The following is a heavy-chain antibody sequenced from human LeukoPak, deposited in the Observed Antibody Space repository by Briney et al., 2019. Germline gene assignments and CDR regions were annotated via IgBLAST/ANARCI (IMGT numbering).Heavy chain of an antibody. J-gene: IGHJ4*02. CDR1: GFTFDDYG. D-gene: IGHD4-17*01. Sequence: TGGSLRLSCAASGFTFDDYGMSWVRQAPGKGLEWVSGINWNGGSTGYADSVKGRFTISRDNAKNSLYLQMNSLRAEDTAFYYCARRGYGDYVVSAKDYFDYWGQGTLVTVSS. CDR3: ARRGYGDYVVSAKDYFDY. CDR2: INWNGGST. V-gene: IGHV3-20*04.